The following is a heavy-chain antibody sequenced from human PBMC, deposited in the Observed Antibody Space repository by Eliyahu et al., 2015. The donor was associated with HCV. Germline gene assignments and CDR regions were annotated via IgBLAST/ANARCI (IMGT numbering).Heavy chain of an antibody. CDR1: GNIFATYD. CDR3: ATGGAELSLADYGDFHHY. D-gene: IGHD4-17*01. J-gene: IGHJ4*02. CDR2: MNPKSNSR. V-gene: IGHV1-8*01. Sequence: QVQLEQSGAEVKKPGASVXLSCKASGNIFATYDIHWVRQATGQGLEWMGWMNPKSNSRGYAQNFQGRVTMTRDTSTSTAYMELSSLRSEDTATYYCATGGAELSLADYGDFHHYWGQGSLVTVSS.